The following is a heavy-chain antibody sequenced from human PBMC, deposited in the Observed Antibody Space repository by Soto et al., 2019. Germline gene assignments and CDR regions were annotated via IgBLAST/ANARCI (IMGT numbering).Heavy chain of an antibody. CDR1: GGSISSGNYY. J-gene: IGHJ4*02. CDR2: IYYSGST. Sequence: QVQLQESGPGLVKPSQTLSLTCTVSGGSISSGNYYWSWIRQPPRKGLEWIGSIYYSGSTYYNPSLKRRVTISVDTSKNQFSLKLNSVTAADTAVYYCASRHSSPYFDYWGQGTLVTVSS. V-gene: IGHV4-30-4*01. CDR3: ASRHSSPYFDY. D-gene: IGHD6-13*01.